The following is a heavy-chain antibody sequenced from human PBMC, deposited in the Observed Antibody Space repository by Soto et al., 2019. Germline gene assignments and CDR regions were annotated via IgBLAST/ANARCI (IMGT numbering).Heavy chain of an antibody. D-gene: IGHD2-2*02. CDR1: GYTSPRYY. J-gene: IGHJ6*02. V-gene: IGHV1-46*01. CDR2: INPSGGRQ. Sequence: ASVRVSCKASGYTSPRYYINWVRQAPGRGLEWMGIINPSGGRQSHSQKFQGRVTMTRDMSTSTVNMELGSLKAEYTAVYYCARDEAIPADIFYYGVDVWGQGTTVTVSS. CDR3: ARDEAIPADIFYYGVDV.